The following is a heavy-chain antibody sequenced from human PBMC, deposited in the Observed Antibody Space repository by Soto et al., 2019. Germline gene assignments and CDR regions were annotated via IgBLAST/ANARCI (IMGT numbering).Heavy chain of an antibody. CDR2: IYPGDSET. CDR1: GYAFPNYW. D-gene: IGHD6-6*01. CDR3: ARTRSFTLGFYYDGMDV. J-gene: IGHJ6*02. Sequence: PGESLKISCKGSGYAFPNYWIGWVRQMPGKGLEWVGIIYPGDSETRYRPSFEGQVTISVDKAINTAYLQWTSLKASDTALYYCARTRSFTLGFYYDGMDVWGQGTTVTVSS. V-gene: IGHV5-51*01.